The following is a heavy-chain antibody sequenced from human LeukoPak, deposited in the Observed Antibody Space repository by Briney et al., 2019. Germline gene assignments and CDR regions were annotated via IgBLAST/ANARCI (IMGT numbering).Heavy chain of an antibody. V-gene: IGHV4-59*01. CDR3: ARAVKVDSPSYGMDV. CDR2: IYYSGSN. Sequence: PSEALAPTCSVSGGSIQNFHWAWIRQPPGKGLDLIVHIYYSGSNNHTPSLKSRVTISVDTSKNQFSLKLSSVTAADTAVYYCARAVKVDSPSYGMDVWGQGATVTVSS. D-gene: IGHD4-17*01. CDR1: GGSIQNFH. J-gene: IGHJ6*02.